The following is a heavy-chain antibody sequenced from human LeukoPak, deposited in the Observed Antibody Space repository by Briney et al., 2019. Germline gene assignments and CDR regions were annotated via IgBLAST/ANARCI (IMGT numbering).Heavy chain of an antibody. J-gene: IGHJ5*02. D-gene: IGHD6-6*01. CDR2: IKLDGSEK. CDR1: GFSFNSDW. Sequence: GGSLRLSCAASGFSFNSDWMDWVRQAPGKGLEWVANIKLDGSEKNYVDSVKGRFTISRDNTKNSLYLQMNSLRVEDTAVFYCARALYSSFSWFDPWGQGTLVTVSS. V-gene: IGHV3-7*03. CDR3: ARALYSSFSWFDP.